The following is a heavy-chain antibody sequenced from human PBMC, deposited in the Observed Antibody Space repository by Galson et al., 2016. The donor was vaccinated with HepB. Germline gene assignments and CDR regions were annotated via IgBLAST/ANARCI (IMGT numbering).Heavy chain of an antibody. V-gene: IGHV4-39*06. CDR1: GASISSRGYY. CDR3: ARTEFGEVATTTSMVGY. CDR2: VFHSGHT. J-gene: IGHJ4*02. D-gene: IGHD3-10*02. Sequence: SETLSLTCTVSGASISSRGYYWTWIRQSPQKGLEWIGEVFHSGHTHYHPSLNSRVTISVDTSKSQFTLKMTSVTAADSAVYYCARTEFGEVATTTSMVGYWGQGALVTVSS.